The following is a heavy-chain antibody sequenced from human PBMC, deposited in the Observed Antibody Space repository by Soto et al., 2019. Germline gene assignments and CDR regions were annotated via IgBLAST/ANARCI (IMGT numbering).Heavy chain of an antibody. CDR3: AKEYCSGGSRLVMPYFDY. V-gene: IGHV3-30*18. Sequence: GGSLRLSCAASGFTFSSYGMHWVRQAPGKGLEWVAVISYDGSNKYYADSVKGRFTISRDNSKNTLYLQMNSLRAEDTAVYYCAKEYCSGGSRLVMPYFDYWGQGTLVTVSS. D-gene: IGHD2-15*01. CDR2: ISYDGSNK. CDR1: GFTFSSYG. J-gene: IGHJ4*02.